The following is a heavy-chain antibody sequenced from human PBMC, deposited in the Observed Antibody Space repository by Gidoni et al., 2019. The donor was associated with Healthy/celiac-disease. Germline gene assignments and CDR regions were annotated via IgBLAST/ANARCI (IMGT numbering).Heavy chain of an antibody. CDR3: AKDPCIAAAGTEDYYYGMDV. J-gene: IGHJ6*02. Sequence: QVQLVESGGGVVQPGRSLRLSCAASGFTFSSYGMHWVRQAPGKGLEWVAVISYDGSNKYYADSVKGRFTISRDNSKNTLYLQMNSLRAEDTAVYYCAKDPCIAAAGTEDYYYGMDVWGQGTTVTVSS. V-gene: IGHV3-30*18. CDR1: GFTFSSYG. CDR2: ISYDGSNK. D-gene: IGHD6-13*01.